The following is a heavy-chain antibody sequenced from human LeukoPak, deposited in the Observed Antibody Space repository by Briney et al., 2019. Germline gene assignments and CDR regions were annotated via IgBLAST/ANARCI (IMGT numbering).Heavy chain of an antibody. CDR2: ISGSGGST. D-gene: IGHD3-10*01. CDR1: GFTFSSYA. Sequence: PGGSLRLSCAASGFTFSSYAMSWVRQAPGKGLEWVSAISGSGGSTYYADSVKGRFTISRDNSKNTLYLQTNSLRAEDTAVYYCAKARGWLVRGVIPNWFDPWGQGTLVTVSS. CDR3: AKARGWLVRGVIPNWFDP. J-gene: IGHJ5*02. V-gene: IGHV3-23*01.